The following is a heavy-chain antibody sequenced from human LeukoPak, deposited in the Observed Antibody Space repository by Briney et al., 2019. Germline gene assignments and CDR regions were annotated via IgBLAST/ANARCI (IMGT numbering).Heavy chain of an antibody. CDR2: ISGSGGST. J-gene: IGHJ4*02. CDR3: AKASPYTSSWYDY. D-gene: IGHD6-13*01. V-gene: IGHV3-23*01. CDR1: GFTFSSYS. Sequence: GGSLRLSCAASGFTFSSYSMTWVRQAPGKGLEWVSGISGSGGSTYYADSVKGRFSISRDSSKNTLYLQMNSLRAEDTAVYYCAKASPYTSSWYDYWGQGILVTVSS.